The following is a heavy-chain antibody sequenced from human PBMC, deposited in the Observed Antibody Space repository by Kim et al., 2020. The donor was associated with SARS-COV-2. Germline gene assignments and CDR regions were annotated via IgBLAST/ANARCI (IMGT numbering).Heavy chain of an antibody. D-gene: IGHD3-16*01. J-gene: IGHJ6*02. V-gene: IGHV3-48*01. CDR3: ATHGGVYYYYGMDV. Sequence: YADSGKGRFTISRDNAKSSLYLQMSSLRAEDTAVYYCATHGGVYYYYGMDVWGQGTTVTVSS.